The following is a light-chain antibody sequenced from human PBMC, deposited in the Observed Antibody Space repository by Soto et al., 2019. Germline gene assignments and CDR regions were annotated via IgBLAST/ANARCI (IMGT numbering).Light chain of an antibody. CDR1: QTITNN. CDR2: GAS. J-gene: IGKJ1*01. CDR3: QQYNYWLPPWT. V-gene: IGKV3D-15*01. Sequence: EIVMTQSPATLSVSPGESATLSCRASQTITNNLAWYQQKHGQAPRLLIYGASTRATGFPARFSGSGSGTEFTLTITSLQSEYFAVYFCQQYNYWLPPWTFGQGTKVDIK.